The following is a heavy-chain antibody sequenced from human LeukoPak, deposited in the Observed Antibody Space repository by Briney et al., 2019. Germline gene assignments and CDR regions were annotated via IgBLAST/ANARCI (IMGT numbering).Heavy chain of an antibody. CDR1: GGSISSYY. CDR3: ARADIVVVEGYFDY. D-gene: IGHD2-2*01. J-gene: IGHJ4*02. Sequence: TSETLSLTCTVSGGSISSYYWSWIRQPPGKGLEWIGYIYTSGSTNYNPSLKSRVTISVDTSKNQFSLKLSSLTAADTAVYYCARADIVVVEGYFDYWGQGTLVTVSS. CDR2: IYTSGST. V-gene: IGHV4-4*09.